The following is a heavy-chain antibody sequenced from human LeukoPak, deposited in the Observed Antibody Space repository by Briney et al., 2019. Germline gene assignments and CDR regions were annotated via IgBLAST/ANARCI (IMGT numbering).Heavy chain of an antibody. J-gene: IGHJ4*02. Sequence: PGRSLRLSCAASGSTFDDYAMHWVRQAPGKGLEWVSGISWNSGSIGYADSVKGRFTISRDNAKNSLYLQMNSLRAEDTALYYCAKDTNSGYCSSTSCYGTWSYFDYWGQGTLVTVSS. CDR3: AKDTNSGYCSSTSCYGTWSYFDY. V-gene: IGHV3-9*01. CDR1: GSTFDDYA. CDR2: ISWNSGSI. D-gene: IGHD2-2*03.